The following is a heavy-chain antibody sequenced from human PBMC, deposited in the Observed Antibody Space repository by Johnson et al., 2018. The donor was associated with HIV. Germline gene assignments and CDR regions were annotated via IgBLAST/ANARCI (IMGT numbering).Heavy chain of an antibody. CDR2: MSYDGSTT. D-gene: IGHD6-13*01. J-gene: IGHJ3*02. V-gene: IGHV3-30*03. CDR3: ARGALSPAAPDAFDI. Sequence: QVQLVESGGGVVQPGRSLRLSCAASGFTFTNYGMHWVRQAPGKGLQWVAVMSYDGSTTYYADSVKGRFTISRDNAKNSLYLQMNSLRAEDMAVYYCARGALSPAAPDAFDIWGQGTMVTVSS. CDR1: GFTFTNYG.